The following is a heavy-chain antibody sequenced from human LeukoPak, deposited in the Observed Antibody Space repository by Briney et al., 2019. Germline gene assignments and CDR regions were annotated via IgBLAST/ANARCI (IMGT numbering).Heavy chain of an antibody. D-gene: IGHD2-21*02. Sequence: SETLSLTRTVSGGSISSSSYYWGWIRQPPGKGLEWIGSIYYSGSTYYNPSLKSRVTISVDTSKNQFSLKLSSVTAADTAVYYCARHGIVVVTPDDAFDIWGQGTMVTVSS. CDR2: IYYSGST. V-gene: IGHV4-39*01. CDR3: ARHGIVVVTPDDAFDI. J-gene: IGHJ3*02. CDR1: GGSISSSSYY.